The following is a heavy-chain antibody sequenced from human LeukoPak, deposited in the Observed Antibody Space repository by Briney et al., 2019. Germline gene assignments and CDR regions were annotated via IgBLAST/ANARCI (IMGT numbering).Heavy chain of an antibody. V-gene: IGHV1-69*06. Sequence: AVKDSCKASRGSFNTHGISSVRQAPGQGVEWMGRIIPIFSTTTYAQKFQGRVTITADKSTSTAYMEVSSLRSEDTAVYYCARARNYCESTTCYNHFDDWGQGTLVTVSS. J-gene: IGHJ4*02. D-gene: IGHD2-2*02. CDR3: ARARNYCESTTCYNHFDD. CDR2: IIPIFSTT. CDR1: RGSFNTHG.